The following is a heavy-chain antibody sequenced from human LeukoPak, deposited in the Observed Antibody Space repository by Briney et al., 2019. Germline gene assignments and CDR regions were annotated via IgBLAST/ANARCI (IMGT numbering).Heavy chain of an antibody. Sequence: SETLSLTCAVYGGSFSGYYWSWIRQPPGKGLEWIGEINHSGSTIYNPSLKSRVTISVDTSKNQFSLKLSSVTAADTAVYYCASLAPFYCSSTSCYTGGWFDPWGQGTLVTVSS. CDR2: INHSGST. CDR1: GGSFSGYY. V-gene: IGHV4-34*01. J-gene: IGHJ5*02. CDR3: ASLAPFYCSSTSCYTGGWFDP. D-gene: IGHD2-2*02.